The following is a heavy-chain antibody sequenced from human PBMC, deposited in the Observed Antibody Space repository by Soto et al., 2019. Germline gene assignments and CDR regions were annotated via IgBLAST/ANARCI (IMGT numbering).Heavy chain of an antibody. J-gene: IGHJ3*02. Sequence: QVQLVQSGTEVKKPGSSVKVSCKASGGTFSSYAISWVRQAPGQGLEWMGGIIPIFGTTNYAEKFHGRVSITADESTSTAYAELSSLRSEDTAVYYCAGSFKYGSGTFDAFDIWGQGTMVTVSS. CDR1: GGTFSSYA. CDR3: AGSFKYGSGTFDAFDI. CDR2: IIPIFGTT. V-gene: IGHV1-69*01. D-gene: IGHD3-10*01.